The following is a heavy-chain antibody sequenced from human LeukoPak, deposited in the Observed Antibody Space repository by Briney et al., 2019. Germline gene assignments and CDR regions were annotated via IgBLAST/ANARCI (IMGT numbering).Heavy chain of an antibody. J-gene: IGHJ6*03. CDR3: ARGHWYSSSSSLSTRANRRPINYYYYYMDV. CDR2: IYYSGST. V-gene: IGHV4-59*01. CDR1: GGSISSYY. Sequence: PSETLSLTCTVSGGSISSYYWSWIRQPPGKGLEWIGYIYYSGSTNYNPSLKSRVTISVDTSKNQFSLKLSSVTAADTAVYYCARGHWYSSSSSLSTRANRRPINYYYYYMDVWGKGTTVTVSS. D-gene: IGHD6-6*01.